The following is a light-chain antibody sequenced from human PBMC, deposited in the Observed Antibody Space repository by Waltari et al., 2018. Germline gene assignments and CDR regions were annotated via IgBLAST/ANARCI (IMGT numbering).Light chain of an antibody. CDR3: CSYAGSTTFVL. Sequence: QSALTQPASVSGSPGQSITISCTGTSSDVGSFNLVSWYQLLPGKAPKLLISGVNKRPSGVSNRFSGSKSGITASLKISGLQAGDEADYYCCSYAGSTTFVLFGGGTKLTVL. V-gene: IGLV2-23*02. CDR2: GVN. CDR1: SSDVGSFNL. J-gene: IGLJ2*01.